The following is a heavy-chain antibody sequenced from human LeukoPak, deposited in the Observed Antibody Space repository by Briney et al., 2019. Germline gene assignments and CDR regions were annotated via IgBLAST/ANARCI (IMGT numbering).Heavy chain of an antibody. CDR3: ARDKVDAVVPTAFDC. CDR1: GFTFSTYE. Sequence: PGGSLRLSCAASGFTFSTYEVNWVRQAPGKGLEWVSYISSSSDTIYYADSVKGRFTISRDNAKNSLYLQMNSLRDEDTAVYYCARDKVDAVVPTAFDCWGQGTLVTVSS. J-gene: IGHJ4*02. V-gene: IGHV3-48*02. D-gene: IGHD5-12*01. CDR2: ISSSSDTI.